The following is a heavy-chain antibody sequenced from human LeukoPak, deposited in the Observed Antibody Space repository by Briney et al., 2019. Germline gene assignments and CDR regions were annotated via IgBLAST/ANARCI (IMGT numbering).Heavy chain of an antibody. D-gene: IGHD6-19*01. CDR2: ISGSSDPI. CDR3: ARDRGSGDEYSPDAFDL. V-gene: IGHV3-48*01. J-gene: IGHJ3*01. CDR1: GFTFDDYG. Sequence: GGSLRLSCAASGFTFDDYGMSWVRQAPGKGLEWVSYISGSSDPIYYADSVKGRFTISRDNAKNSLSLQMNSLRAEDTAVYFCARDRGSGDEYSPDAFDLWGQGTMVTVSS.